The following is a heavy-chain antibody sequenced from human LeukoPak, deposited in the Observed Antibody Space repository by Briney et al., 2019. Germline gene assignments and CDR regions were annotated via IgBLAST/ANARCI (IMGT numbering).Heavy chain of an antibody. D-gene: IGHD5-18*01. Sequence: PGGSLRLSCAASGFTFSSYGMHWVRQAPGKGLEWVAVISYDGSNKYYADSVKGRFTISRDNSKNTLYLQMNSLRAEDTAVYYCAKDSSPEYCYVLYFDYWGQGTLVTVSS. CDR3: AKDSSPEYCYVLYFDY. J-gene: IGHJ4*02. CDR2: ISYDGSNK. CDR1: GFTFSSYG. V-gene: IGHV3-30*18.